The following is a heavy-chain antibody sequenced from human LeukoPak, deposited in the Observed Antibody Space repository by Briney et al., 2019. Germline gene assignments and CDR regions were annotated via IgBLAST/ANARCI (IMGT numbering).Heavy chain of an antibody. CDR1: GFTFDDYA. V-gene: IGHV3-43*02. CDR2: ISGDGGST. D-gene: IGHD3-22*01. J-gene: IGHJ3*02. Sequence: GGSLRLSCAASGFTFDDYAMHWVRQAPGKGLEWVSLISGDGGSTYYADSVKGRFTISSDNSKNSLYLQMNSLRTEDTALYYCARGYYYDSSGYYLSDAFDIWGQGTMVTVSS. CDR3: ARGYYYDSSGYYLSDAFDI.